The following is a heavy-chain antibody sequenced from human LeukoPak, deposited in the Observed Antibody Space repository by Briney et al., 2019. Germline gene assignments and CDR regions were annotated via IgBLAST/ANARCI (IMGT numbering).Heavy chain of an antibody. D-gene: IGHD6-13*01. J-gene: IGHJ4*02. V-gene: IGHV3-48*03. CDR2: ISSSGSTI. CDR1: GFTFSSYE. CDR3: ARESDGSSWYRYFDY. Sequence: GGSLRLSCAASGFTFSSYEMNWVRQAPGKGLEWVSYISSSGSTIYYADSVKGRFTISRDNAKSSLYLQMNSLRAEDTAVYYCARESDGSSWYRYFDYWGQGTLVTVSS.